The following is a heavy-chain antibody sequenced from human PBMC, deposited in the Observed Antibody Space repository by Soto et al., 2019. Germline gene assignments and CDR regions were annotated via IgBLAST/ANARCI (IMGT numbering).Heavy chain of an antibody. J-gene: IGHJ5*02. CDR2: ISYDGSNK. V-gene: IGHV3-30*18. CDR3: AKISQDDSFNWFDP. CDR1: GFTFSSYG. Sequence: GGSLRLSCAASGFTFSSYGMHWVRQAPGKGLEWVAVISYDGSNKYYADSVKGRFTISRDNSKNTLYLQMNSLRAEDTAVYYCAKISQDDSFNWFDPWGQGTLVTVSS. D-gene: IGHD3-22*01.